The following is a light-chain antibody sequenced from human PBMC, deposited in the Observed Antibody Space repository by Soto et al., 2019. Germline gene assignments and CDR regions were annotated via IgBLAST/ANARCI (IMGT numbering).Light chain of an antibody. J-gene: IGKJ4*01. CDR2: GAS. V-gene: IGKV3-20*01. Sequence: EIVLTQSPGTLSLSPGERATLSCRASQSVSSSYLAWYQQKPGQAPRLLIYGASSRATGILDRFSGSGSGTDFTLTISRLEPEDFAVYYCQQYGSSPWLTFGGGTKVEIK. CDR1: QSVSSSY. CDR3: QQYGSSPWLT.